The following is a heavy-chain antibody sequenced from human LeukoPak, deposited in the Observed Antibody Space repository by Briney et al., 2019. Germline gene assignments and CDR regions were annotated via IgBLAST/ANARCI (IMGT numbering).Heavy chain of an antibody. J-gene: IGHJ4*02. CDR2: IWYDGSNL. Sequence: PGRSLRLSCAASGFPFSSYGMHWVRQAPGKGLEWVAHIWYDGSNLYYADSVKGRFTISKDSSKNTLYLQMNSLRAEDTAVYYCARAGHWGQGTLVTVSS. V-gene: IGHV3-33*01. CDR3: ARAGH. CDR1: GFPFSSYG.